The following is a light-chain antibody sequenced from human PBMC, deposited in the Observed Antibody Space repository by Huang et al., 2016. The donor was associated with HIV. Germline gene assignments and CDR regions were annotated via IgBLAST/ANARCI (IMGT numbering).Light chain of an antibody. V-gene: IGKV4-1*01. CDR1: QSVLYSSNNKNY. CDR2: WES. Sequence: DIVMTQSPDSLAVSLGERATINCKSSQSVLYSSNNKNYLAWYQQKPGQPPKRLIYWESARESGVPDRFGGSGSGTDFTLTISSLQAEDVAVYYCQQYYSTPTFGQGTKVEIK. CDR3: QQYYSTPT. J-gene: IGKJ1*01.